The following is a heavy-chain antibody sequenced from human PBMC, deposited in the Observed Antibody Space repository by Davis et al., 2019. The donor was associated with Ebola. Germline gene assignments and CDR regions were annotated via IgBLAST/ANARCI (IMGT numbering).Heavy chain of an antibody. D-gene: IGHD4-17*01. V-gene: IGHV3-9*01. Sequence: SLKISCAASGFTFDDYAMHWVRQAPGKGLEWVSGISWNSGSIGYADSVKGRFTISRENAKNSLYLQMNSLRAEDTALYYCAKDIYGDYSYYFDYWGQGTLVTVSS. CDR3: AKDIYGDYSYYFDY. CDR2: ISWNSGSI. CDR1: GFTFDDYA. J-gene: IGHJ4*02.